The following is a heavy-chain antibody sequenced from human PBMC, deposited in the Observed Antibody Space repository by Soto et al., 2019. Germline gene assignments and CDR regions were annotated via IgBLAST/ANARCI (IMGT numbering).Heavy chain of an antibody. J-gene: IGHJ5*02. CDR3: ARDLRGAARLWFDP. Sequence: RASVKVSCKASGGTFSSYAISWVRQAPGQGLEWMGGIIPIFGTANYAQKFQGRVTITADKSTSTAYMELISLRSEDTAVYYCARDLRGAARLWFDPWGQGTLVTVSS. CDR2: IIPIFGTA. D-gene: IGHD6-6*01. CDR1: GGTFSSYA. V-gene: IGHV1-69*06.